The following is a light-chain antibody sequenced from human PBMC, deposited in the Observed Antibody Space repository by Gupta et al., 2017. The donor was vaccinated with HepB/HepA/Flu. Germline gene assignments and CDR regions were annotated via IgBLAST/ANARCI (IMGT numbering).Light chain of an antibody. J-gene: IGKJ3*01. CDR3: QQHYSDPPS. CDR2: WAS. Sequence: DIVMTQSPDSLAVSLGEWATINCKSSQSVFYTVNNKNYLVWYQQKPGQPPKLLINWASIRESGVPDRFSGSGSGTDFTLTISSLQAEDVAVYYCQQHYSDPPSFGPGTQVDIK. CDR1: QSVFYTVNNKNY. V-gene: IGKV4-1*01.